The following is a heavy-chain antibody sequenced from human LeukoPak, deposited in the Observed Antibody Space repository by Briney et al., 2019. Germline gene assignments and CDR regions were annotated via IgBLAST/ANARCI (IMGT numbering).Heavy chain of an antibody. Sequence: KTGESLKISCKGSGYSFSSYWIGWVRQMTGKGLEWMGIIYPGDSDTRYRPSFQGQVTFSADKSISTAYLQWSSLKASDTAMYYCARRGIAVADAWGQGTLVTVSS. CDR1: GYSFSSYW. D-gene: IGHD6-13*01. CDR2: IYPGDSDT. V-gene: IGHV5-51*01. J-gene: IGHJ5*02. CDR3: ARRGIAVADA.